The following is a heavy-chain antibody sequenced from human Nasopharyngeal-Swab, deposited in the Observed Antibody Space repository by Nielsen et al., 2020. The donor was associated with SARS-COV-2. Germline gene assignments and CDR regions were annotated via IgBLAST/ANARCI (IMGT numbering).Heavy chain of an antibody. Sequence: GESLKISCAASGLTFSNFAMHWVRQAPGKGLEWVAVISYDGSSKYDADSVRGRFTVSRDNSINTLYLQMSSLKIEDTAVYYCARAYTNNGWGHFDHWGQGTLVTVSS. J-gene: IGHJ4*02. CDR1: GLTFSNFA. D-gene: IGHD6-19*01. CDR3: ARAYTNNGWGHFDH. V-gene: IGHV3-30-3*01. CDR2: ISYDGSSK.